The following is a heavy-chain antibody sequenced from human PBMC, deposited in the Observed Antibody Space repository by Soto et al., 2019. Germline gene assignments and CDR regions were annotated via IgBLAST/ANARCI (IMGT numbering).Heavy chain of an antibody. Sequence: GGSLRLSCAASGFTFSSYGMHWVRQAPGKGLEWVAVISYDGSNKYYADSVKGRFTISRDNSKNTLYLQMNSLRAEDTAVYYCAKDVGDGYNGLLKHWGQGTLVTVSS. CDR3: AKDVGDGYNGLLKH. D-gene: IGHD1-26*01. CDR1: GFTFSSYG. CDR2: ISYDGSNK. J-gene: IGHJ4*02. V-gene: IGHV3-30*18.